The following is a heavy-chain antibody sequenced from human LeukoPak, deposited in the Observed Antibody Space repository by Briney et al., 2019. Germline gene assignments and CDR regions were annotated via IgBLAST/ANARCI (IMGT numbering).Heavy chain of an antibody. D-gene: IGHD3-3*01. CDR3: ARAGWSGYYRTVEKFDY. CDR2: ISSSSSYI. J-gene: IGHJ4*02. CDR1: GFTFSSYS. V-gene: IGHV3-21*01. Sequence: PGGSLRLSCAASGFTFSSYSMNWVRQAPGKGLEWVSSISSSSSYIYYADSVKGRFTISRDNAKNSLYLQMNSLRADDTAVYYCARAGWSGYYRTVEKFDYWGQGTLVTVSS.